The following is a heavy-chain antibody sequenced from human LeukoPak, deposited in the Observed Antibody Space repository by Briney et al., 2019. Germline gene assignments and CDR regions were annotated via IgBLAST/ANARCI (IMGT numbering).Heavy chain of an antibody. V-gene: IGHV4-59*12. CDR1: GGSISSYY. Sequence: SETLSLTCTVSGGSISSYYWSWIRQPPGKGLEWIGYIYYSGSTNYNPSLKSRVTISVDTSKNQFSLKLSSVTAADTAVYYCATRPPAVAGTQFDYWGQGTLVTVSS. CDR2: IYYSGST. CDR3: ATRPPAVAGTQFDY. D-gene: IGHD6-19*01. J-gene: IGHJ4*02.